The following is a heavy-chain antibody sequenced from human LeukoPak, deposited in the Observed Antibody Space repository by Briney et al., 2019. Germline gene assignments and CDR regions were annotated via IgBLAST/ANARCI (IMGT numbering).Heavy chain of an antibody. CDR3: ATGIAAAGSPLDY. Sequence: ASVKVSRKVSGYTLTELSMHWVRQAPGKGLEWMGGFDPEDGETIYAQKFQGRVTMTEDTSTDTAYMELSSLRSEDTAVYYCATGIAAAGSPLDYWGQGTLVTVSS. CDR1: GYTLTELS. D-gene: IGHD6-13*01. J-gene: IGHJ4*02. V-gene: IGHV1-24*01. CDR2: FDPEDGET.